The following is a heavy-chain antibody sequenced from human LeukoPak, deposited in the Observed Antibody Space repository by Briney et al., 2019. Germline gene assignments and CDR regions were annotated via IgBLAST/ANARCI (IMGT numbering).Heavy chain of an antibody. J-gene: IGHJ4*02. Sequence: PGGSLRLSCAASGFTFSSYSINWVRQAPGKGLEWVSSISSSSRYIYYADSVKGRFTISRDNSKNTLYLQMNSLRAEDTAVYYCARDYYSSGSYYFDYWGQGTLVAVSS. CDR3: ARDYYSSGSYYFDY. CDR2: ISSSSRYI. V-gene: IGHV3-21*04. D-gene: IGHD6-19*01. CDR1: GFTFSSYS.